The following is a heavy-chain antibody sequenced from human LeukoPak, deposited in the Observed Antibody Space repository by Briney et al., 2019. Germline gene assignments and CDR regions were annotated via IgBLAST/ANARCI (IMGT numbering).Heavy chain of an antibody. V-gene: IGHV3-23*01. CDR2: ISGSGGST. CDR1: GFTFSSYA. J-gene: IGHJ4*02. CDR3: AKDLYYYDSSGYYFFLFDY. Sequence: QTGGSLRLSCAASGFTFSSYAMSWVRQAPGKGLEWVSAISGSGGSTYYADSVKGRFTISRDNSKNTLYLQMNSLRAEDTAVYYCAKDLYYYDSSGYYFFLFDYWGQGTLVTVSS. D-gene: IGHD3-22*01.